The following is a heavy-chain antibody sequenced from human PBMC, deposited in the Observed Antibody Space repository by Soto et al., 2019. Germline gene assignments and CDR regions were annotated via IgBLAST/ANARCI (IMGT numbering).Heavy chain of an antibody. D-gene: IGHD6-19*01. CDR1: GGSFSTLG. V-gene: IGHV1-69*06. Sequence: ASVKVSCKASGGSFSTLGISWVRQAPGQGLEWMGGVIPLFGKARYAETSQGRVTITADTSTGTAYMEVSSLRSDDTAVFYCATAHNSGWYFFDYWGPGTLVTVSS. CDR2: VIPLFGKA. CDR3: ATAHNSGWYFFDY. J-gene: IGHJ4*02.